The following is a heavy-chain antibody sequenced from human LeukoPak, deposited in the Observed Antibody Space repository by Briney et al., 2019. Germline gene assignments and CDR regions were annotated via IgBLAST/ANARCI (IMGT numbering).Heavy chain of an antibody. CDR3: AKEPLYCGGDCYEPFDC. D-gene: IGHD2-21*02. CDR2: ISSSGSTI. CDR1: GFTFSDYY. J-gene: IGHJ4*02. V-gene: IGHV3-11*01. Sequence: GGSLRLSCAASGFTFSDYYMTWIRQAPGKGLEWVSYISSSGSTIYYADSVKGRFTISRDNSKNTVYLQMNSLRGEDAAVYYCAKEPLYCGGDCYEPFDCWGQGTLVTVSS.